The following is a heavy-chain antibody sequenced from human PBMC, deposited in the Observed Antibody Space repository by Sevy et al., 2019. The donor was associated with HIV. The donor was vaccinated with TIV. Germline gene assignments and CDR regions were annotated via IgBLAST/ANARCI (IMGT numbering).Heavy chain of an antibody. CDR3: ASRWDDSSGYYFAIGAFDI. V-gene: IGHV4-38-2*01. Sequence: SQTLSLTCAVSGYSISSGYYWGWIRQPPGKGLEWIGSIYHSGSTYYNPSLKSRVTISVDTSKNQFCLKLSSVTAADTAVYYCASRWDDSSGYYFAIGAFDIWGQGTMVTVSS. D-gene: IGHD3-22*01. J-gene: IGHJ3*02. CDR2: IYHSGST. CDR1: GYSISSGYY.